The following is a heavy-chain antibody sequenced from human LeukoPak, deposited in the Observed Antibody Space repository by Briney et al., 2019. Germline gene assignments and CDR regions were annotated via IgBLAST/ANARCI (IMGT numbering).Heavy chain of an antibody. V-gene: IGHV3-33*01. CDR3: ARDKREIRGVPHFVH. D-gene: IGHD3-10*01. CDR1: GFIFNDYG. CDR2: IWYDGDKE. J-gene: IGHJ4*01. Sequence: GGSLRLSCATSGFIFNDYGIHWVRQAPGKGLEWVALIWYDGDKEYYADSMKGRLTISRDNSKNTTFLQMHSLRDEDTAVYFCARDKREIRGVPHFVHWGRGTLVTVSP.